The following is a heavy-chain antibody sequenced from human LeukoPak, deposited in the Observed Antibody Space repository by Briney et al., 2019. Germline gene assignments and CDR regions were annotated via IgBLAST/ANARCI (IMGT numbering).Heavy chain of an antibody. CDR3: VKDRWYFDY. V-gene: IGHV3-23*01. Sequence: GGSLGLSCAASGFTFSSYAMTWVRQAPGKGLEWVSSISGSGASTYYADSVKGRFTISRDNSKNTLYLQMNSLRADDTAVYYCVKDRWYFDYWGQGTLVTVSS. J-gene: IGHJ4*02. D-gene: IGHD3-16*02. CDR2: ISGSGAST. CDR1: GFTFSSYA.